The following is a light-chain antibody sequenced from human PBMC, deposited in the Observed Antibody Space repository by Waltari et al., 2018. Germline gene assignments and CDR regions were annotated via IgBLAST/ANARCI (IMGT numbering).Light chain of an antibody. CDR1: QSISSK. J-gene: IGKJ4*01. CDR2: GAS. V-gene: IGKV3-15*01. Sequence: EIVMTQSPATLSMSPGERATLSCRASQSISSKLAWYQHKPGQAPRLLIYGASTRATGIPARFSGSGSGTEFTLTISSLQSEDLADYYCHQYSNWPLTFGGGTKVEIK. CDR3: HQYSNWPLT.